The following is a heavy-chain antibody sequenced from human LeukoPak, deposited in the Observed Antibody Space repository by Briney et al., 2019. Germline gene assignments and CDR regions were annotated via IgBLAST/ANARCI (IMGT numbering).Heavy chain of an antibody. Sequence: GGSLRLSCVFPSLIFSHAWMNWVRQAPGKGLEWVGRVKSVAEGGASEYGTPVKGRFTISRDDSKKTVHLQMHNLSTEDTALYYCTKNTGDFDIWGQGTMVIVSS. CDR2: VKSVAEGGAS. J-gene: IGHJ3*02. CDR1: SLIFSHAW. CDR3: TKNTGDFDI. D-gene: IGHD4-17*01. V-gene: IGHV3-15*07.